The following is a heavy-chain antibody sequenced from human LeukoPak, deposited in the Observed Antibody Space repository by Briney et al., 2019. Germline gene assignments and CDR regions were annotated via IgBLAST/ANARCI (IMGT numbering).Heavy chain of an antibody. D-gene: IGHD6-13*01. CDR3: ARRGYSSSWYQRLGYYMDV. J-gene: IGHJ6*03. V-gene: IGHV4-38-2*02. CDR2: INHSGST. CDR1: GYSISSGYY. Sequence: SETLSLTCTVSGYSISSGYYWGWIRQPPGKGLEWIGSINHSGSTNYNPSLKSRVTISVDTSKNQFSLKLSSVTAADTAVYYCARRGYSSSWYQRLGYYMDVWGKGTTVTVSS.